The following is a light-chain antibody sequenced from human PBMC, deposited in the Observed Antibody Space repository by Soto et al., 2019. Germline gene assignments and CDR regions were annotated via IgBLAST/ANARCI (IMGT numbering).Light chain of an antibody. CDR3: AAWDDRLTGYG. V-gene: IGLV1-47*02. Sequence: QSVLTQPPSTSGTPGQRVTISCSGDSSNIAKNYVYWYQQVPGMAPKLLIYSDNQRPSGVPDRFSGSKSGTSASLAISGLRSEDEADYYCAAWDDRLTGYGFVGGNKVPVL. CDR2: SDN. CDR1: SSNIAKNY. J-gene: IGLJ1*01.